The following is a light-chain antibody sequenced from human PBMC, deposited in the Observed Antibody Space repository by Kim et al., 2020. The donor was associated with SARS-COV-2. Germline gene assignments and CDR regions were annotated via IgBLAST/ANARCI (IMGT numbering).Light chain of an antibody. CDR3: QQYNNWPGLT. Sequence: CPGEKAPLSCRASQSVSSNLAWYQQKPGQAPRLLIYGASTRATGIPARFSGSGSGTEFTLTISSLQSEDFAVYYCQQYNNWPGLTFGGGTKVDIK. CDR2: GAS. J-gene: IGKJ4*01. CDR1: QSVSSN. V-gene: IGKV3D-15*01.